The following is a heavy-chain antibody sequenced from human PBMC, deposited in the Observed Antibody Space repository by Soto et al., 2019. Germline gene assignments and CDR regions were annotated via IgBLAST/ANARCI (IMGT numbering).Heavy chain of an antibody. CDR1: GFTFSSYA. CDR2: ISYDGSNK. D-gene: IGHD2-15*01. V-gene: IGHV3-30-3*01. CDR3: ARGGLYCSGGSCYPGY. Sequence: GGSLRLSCAASGFTFSSYAMHWVRQAPGKGLEWVAVISYDGSNKYYADSVKGQFTISRDNSKNTLYLQMNSLRAEDTAVYYCARGGLYCSGGSCYPGYWGQGTLVTVSS. J-gene: IGHJ4*02.